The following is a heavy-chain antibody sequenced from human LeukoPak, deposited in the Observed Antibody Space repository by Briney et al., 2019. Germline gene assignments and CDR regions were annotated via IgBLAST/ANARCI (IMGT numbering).Heavy chain of an antibody. CDR2: ISGSGGST. J-gene: IGHJ5*02. D-gene: IGHD2-21*02. Sequence: TGGSLRLSCSASGFNFSCYPMIWLRQAPGKGLEWVSDISGSGGSTYVAGPVKSQFTIVRDKSQYTLYLHMNSLRGEVTAVYYCARMYCGGDCKNSWFDPWGEGTLVTVSS. CDR3: ARMYCGGDCKNSWFDP. CDR1: GFNFSCYP. V-gene: IGHV3-23*01.